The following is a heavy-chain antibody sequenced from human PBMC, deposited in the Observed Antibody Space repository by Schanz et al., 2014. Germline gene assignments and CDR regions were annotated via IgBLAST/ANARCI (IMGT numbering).Heavy chain of an antibody. CDR3: AKHVRSLTWNDY. V-gene: IGHV3-48*01. D-gene: IGHD3-9*01. J-gene: IGHJ4*02. CDR2: ISSSSSTI. CDR1: EFSFSSFG. Sequence: EVQLVESGGGLVQPRGSLRLSCAASEFSFSSFGMNWVRQAPGKGLEWVSYISSSSSTIYYADSVKGRFTISRDNAKNSLYLQMNSLRAEDTGVYYCAKHVRSLTWNDYWGQGTLVTVSS.